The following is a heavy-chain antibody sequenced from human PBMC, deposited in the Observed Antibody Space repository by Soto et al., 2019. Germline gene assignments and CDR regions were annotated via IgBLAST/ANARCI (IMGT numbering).Heavy chain of an antibody. CDR1: GDTLISYT. J-gene: IGHJ4*02. CDR2: IIPMLDLP. D-gene: IGHD3-9*01. Sequence: QVQLVQSGAEVKKPGSSVKVSCKVSGDTLISYTISWVRQAPGQGLEWMGRIIPMLDLPNYAQNFQGRVTIPADNCTSTADMEMSRLRTEDTAVYYFGRGPNYRSDWSVDSWGSGPLVTVSA. CDR3: GRGPNYRSDWSVDS. V-gene: IGHV1-69*02.